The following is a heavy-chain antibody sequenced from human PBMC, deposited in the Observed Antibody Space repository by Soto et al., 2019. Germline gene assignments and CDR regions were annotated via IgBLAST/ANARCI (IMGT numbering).Heavy chain of an antibody. D-gene: IGHD3-22*01. V-gene: IGHV1-69*13. J-gene: IGHJ4*02. CDR2: IIPIFGTA. CDR1: GGTFSSYA. Sequence: SVKVSCKASGGTFSSYAISWVRQAPGQGLEWMGGIIPIFGTANYAQKFQGRVTITADESTSTAYMELSSLRSEDTAVYYCARTETYYYDSSGYINWGQGTLVTVSS. CDR3: ARTETYYYDSSGYIN.